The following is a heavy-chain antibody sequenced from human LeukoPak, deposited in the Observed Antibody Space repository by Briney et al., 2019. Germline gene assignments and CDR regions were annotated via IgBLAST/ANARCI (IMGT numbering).Heavy chain of an antibody. V-gene: IGHV3-23*01. Sequence: GGSLRLSCAASGFTFSSYAMSWVRQAPGKGLEWVSAISGSGGSTYYADSVKGRFAISRDNSKNTLYLQMNSLRAEGTAVYYCAKVKTEGQWLIDYWGQGTLVTVSS. J-gene: IGHJ4*02. CDR1: GFTFSSYA. D-gene: IGHD6-19*01. CDR3: AKVKTEGQWLIDY. CDR2: ISGSGGST.